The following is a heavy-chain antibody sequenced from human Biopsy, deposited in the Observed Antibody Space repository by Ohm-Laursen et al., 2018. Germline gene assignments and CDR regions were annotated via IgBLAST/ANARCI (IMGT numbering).Heavy chain of an antibody. CDR1: GDSINSSY. CDR3: AGRGSGGRSFDY. V-gene: IGHV4-59*08. D-gene: IGHD2-15*01. J-gene: IGHJ4*02. CDR2: ISNSGNT. Sequence: PSDTLSLTCTVSGDSINSSYWSWIRQAPGKGLEWIGFISNSGNTNYNPSLKSRVTVSADTSKNQFSLKLGSVTVADTAVFYCAGRGSGGRSFDYWGQGSLVTVSS.